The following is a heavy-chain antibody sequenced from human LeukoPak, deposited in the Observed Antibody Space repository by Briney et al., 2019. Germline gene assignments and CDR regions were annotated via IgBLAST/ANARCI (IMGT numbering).Heavy chain of an antibody. D-gene: IGHD6-6*01. CDR3: ARISSSYDYDY. CDR1: GFTFRSYG. J-gene: IGHJ4*02. CDR2: ISSNGGST. Sequence: PGGSLRLSCAASGFTFRSYGMHWVSQAPGKGLEYVAAISSNGGSTDYANSVKGRFTISRDNSKNTLYLQMGSLRAEDMAVYYCARISSSYDYDYWGQGTLVTVSS. V-gene: IGHV3-64*01.